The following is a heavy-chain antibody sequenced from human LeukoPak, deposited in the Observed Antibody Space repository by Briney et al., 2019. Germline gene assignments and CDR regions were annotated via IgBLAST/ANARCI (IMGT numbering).Heavy chain of an antibody. Sequence: GGSLRLSCAASGFTFSSCAMSWVRQAPGKGLEWVSAISGSGGSTSYAQKFQGRVTMTRDTSTSTVYMELSSLRSEDTAVYYCAREEWVDGSGYPIDYWGQGTLVTVSS. J-gene: IGHJ4*02. CDR1: GFTFSSCA. CDR2: ISGSGGST. CDR3: AREEWVDGSGYPIDY. D-gene: IGHD3-22*01. V-gene: IGHV3-23*01.